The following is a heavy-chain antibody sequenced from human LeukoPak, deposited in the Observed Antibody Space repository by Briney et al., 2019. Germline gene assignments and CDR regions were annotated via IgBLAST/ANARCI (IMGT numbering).Heavy chain of an antibody. J-gene: IGHJ4*02. D-gene: IGHD5-12*01. CDR2: IYSSGSA. CDR3: ARMGGYSGYATH. V-gene: IGHV4-59*08. CDR1: GGSISPYY. Sequence: SETLSLTCTVSGGSISPYYWSWIRQSPGKGLEWIGYIYSSGSANYNPSLKSRVTISVDTSKNQFSLKLSSVTAADTAVYYRARMGGYSGYATHWGQGTLVTVSS.